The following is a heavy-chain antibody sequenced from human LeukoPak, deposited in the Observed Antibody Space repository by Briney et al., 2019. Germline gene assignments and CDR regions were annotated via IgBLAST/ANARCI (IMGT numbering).Heavy chain of an antibody. CDR2: TYHSGSP. J-gene: IGHJ4*02. CDR1: GYSISSASY. V-gene: IGHV4-38-2*01. CDR3: ARPISSQGYFGVVID. D-gene: IGHD3-3*01. Sequence: SETLSLTCAVSGYSISSASYWGWIRQPPGKGLEWIGNTYHSGSPYYNPSLKSRVTISVDTSKNQFSLKLSSVTAADTAVYYCARPISSQGYFGVVIDWGQGTLVTVFS.